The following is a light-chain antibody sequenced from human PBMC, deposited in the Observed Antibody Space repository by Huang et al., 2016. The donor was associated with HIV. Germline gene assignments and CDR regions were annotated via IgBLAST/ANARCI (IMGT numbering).Light chain of an antibody. V-gene: IGKV2-28*01. CDR1: QSLLHNNGYNY. Sequence: DIVMTQSPLSLSVTPGEPASISCRSSQSLLHNNGYNYLDWYLQKPGQSPHLLIYLGSNRASGVPDRFSGSGSGTDFTLKISRVEAEDVGVYYCMQALQTPPYTFGQGTKLEIK. CDR3: MQALQTPPYT. CDR2: LGS. J-gene: IGKJ2*01.